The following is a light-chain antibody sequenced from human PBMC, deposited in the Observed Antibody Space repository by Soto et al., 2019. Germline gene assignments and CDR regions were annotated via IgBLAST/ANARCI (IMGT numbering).Light chain of an antibody. V-gene: IGLV1-51*01. CDR3: GSWDSSLSAYV. J-gene: IGLJ1*01. CDR2: DDN. CDR1: SSNIGGNS. Sequence: QSLLTQPPSVSAAPGQKFTISCSGSSSNIGGNSVSWYQQLPGTAPKLLIYDDNKLPSWIPDRFSGSKSGTSATLGITGFQTGDETDYYCGSWDSSLSAYVFGTGTKVTVL.